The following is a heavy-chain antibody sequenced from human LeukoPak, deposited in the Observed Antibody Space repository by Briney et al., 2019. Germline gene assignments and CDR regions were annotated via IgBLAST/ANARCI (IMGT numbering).Heavy chain of an antibody. J-gene: IGHJ4*02. V-gene: IGHV4-59*08. CDR2: VSGSGST. Sequence: PSETLSLTCTVSGASISSYYWSWIRQPPGKGLEWIGYVSGSGSTNYNPSLKSRVTISVDTSKNQFSLKLSSVTAADTAVYYCARQNGQLVNYWGQGILVTVSS. CDR1: GASISSYY. D-gene: IGHD6-6*01. CDR3: ARQNGQLVNY.